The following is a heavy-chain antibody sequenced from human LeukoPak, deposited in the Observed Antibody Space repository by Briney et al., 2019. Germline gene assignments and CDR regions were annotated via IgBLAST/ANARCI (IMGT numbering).Heavy chain of an antibody. J-gene: IGHJ5*02. CDR2: IYTSGST. CDR1: GGSISSGSYY. V-gene: IGHV4-61*02. CDR3: ARDGLDSNYESWCDP. Sequence: PSESLSLTCTVSGGSISSGSYYWSWIRQPAGKGLEWIGRIYTSGSTNYNPSLKSRVTISVDTSKNQFSLKLSSVTAADTAVYYCARDGLDSNYESWCDPWGQGTLVTVSS. D-gene: IGHD4-11*01.